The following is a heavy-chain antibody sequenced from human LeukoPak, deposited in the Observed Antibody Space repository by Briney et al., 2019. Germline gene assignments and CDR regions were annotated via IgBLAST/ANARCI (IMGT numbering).Heavy chain of an antibody. Sequence: GGSLRLSCAASGFTFSSYAMSWVRQAPGKGVEWVSAISGSGGSTYYADSVKGRFTISRDNSKNTLFLQMNSLRAEDTAVYYCAKETYSSGWYPYFDYWGQGTLVTVSS. D-gene: IGHD6-19*01. J-gene: IGHJ4*02. V-gene: IGHV3-23*01. CDR2: ISGSGGST. CDR3: AKETYSSGWYPYFDY. CDR1: GFTFSSYA.